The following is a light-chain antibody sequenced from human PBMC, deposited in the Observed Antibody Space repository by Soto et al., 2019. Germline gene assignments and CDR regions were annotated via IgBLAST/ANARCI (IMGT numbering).Light chain of an antibody. CDR3: TSYTNSNTLI. J-gene: IGLJ2*01. V-gene: IGLV2-14*01. CDR2: DVT. Sequence: QSALTQRASVSGSPGQSVTISCTGTSSDIGLYNYVSWYQQHPAKAPKLMVYDVTHRPSGVSNRFSGSKSGNTASLTISGLLVEDEADYYCTSYTNSNTLIFGAGTKLTVL. CDR1: SSDIGLYNY.